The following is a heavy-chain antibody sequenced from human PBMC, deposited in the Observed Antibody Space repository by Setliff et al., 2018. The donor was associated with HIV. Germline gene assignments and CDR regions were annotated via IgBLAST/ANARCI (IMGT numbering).Heavy chain of an antibody. CDR2: MNPKSGNT. J-gene: IGHJ4*02. CDR1: GYNFTSHD. D-gene: IGHD3-10*01. Sequence: ASVKVSCKASGYNFTSHDINWVRQAPGQGLEWMGWMNPKSGNTGYARKFQGRVTMTRKTSISTAYMELRSLRSDDTAVYYCARRWYYYGSGSYYTMPPFDYWGQGTLVTVSS. CDR3: ARRWYYYGSGSYYTMPPFDY. V-gene: IGHV1-8*01.